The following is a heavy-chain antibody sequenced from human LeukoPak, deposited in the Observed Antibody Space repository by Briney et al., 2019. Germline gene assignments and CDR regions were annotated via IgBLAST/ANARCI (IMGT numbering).Heavy chain of an antibody. CDR1: GYSISSGYY. Sequence: PSETLSLTCTVSGYSISSGYYWSWIRQPPGKGLEWIGEINHSGSTNYNPSLKSRVTISVDTSKNQFSLKLSSVTAADTAVYYCARHDIYYYGYYMDVWGKGTTVTVSS. D-gene: IGHD3-10*01. CDR3: ARHDIYYYGYYMDV. V-gene: IGHV4-38-2*02. CDR2: INHSGST. J-gene: IGHJ6*03.